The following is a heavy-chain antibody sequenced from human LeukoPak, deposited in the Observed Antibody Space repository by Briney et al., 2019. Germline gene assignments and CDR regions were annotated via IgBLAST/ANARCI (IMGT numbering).Heavy chain of an antibody. V-gene: IGHV3-20*04. D-gene: IGHD3-22*01. J-gene: IGHJ4*02. CDR3: AKARYYDSSGPFDY. CDR1: GFTFDDYG. CDR2: INWNGGST. Sequence: GGSLRLSCAASGFTFDDYGMSWVRQAPGKGLEWVSGINWNGGSTGYADSVKGRFTISRDNAKNSLYLQMNGLRAEDTAVYYCAKARYYDSSGPFDYWGQGTLVTVSS.